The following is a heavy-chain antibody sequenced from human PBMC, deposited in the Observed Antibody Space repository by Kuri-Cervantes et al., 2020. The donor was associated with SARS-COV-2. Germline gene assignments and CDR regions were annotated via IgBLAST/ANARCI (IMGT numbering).Heavy chain of an antibody. D-gene: IGHD2-21*02. V-gene: IGHV1-18*01. CDR2: ISAYNGNT. CDR1: GGTFSSYA. Sequence: ASVKVSCKASGGTFSSYAISWVRQAPGQGLEWMGWISAYNGNTNYAQKLQGRVTMTTDTSTSTAYMELRSLRSDDTAVYYCATTTPFCGGDCPNWFDPWGQGTLVTVSS. CDR3: ATTTPFCGGDCPNWFDP. J-gene: IGHJ5*02.